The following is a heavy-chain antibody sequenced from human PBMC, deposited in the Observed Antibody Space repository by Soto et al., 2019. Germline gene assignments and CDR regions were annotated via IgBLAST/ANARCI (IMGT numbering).Heavy chain of an antibody. CDR2: MNTNSGKT. V-gene: IGHV1-8*01. Sequence: QVQLVQSGAEVKKPGASVKVSCKASGYTFTSYDINWVRQATGQGLEWMGGMNTNSGKTGYAQKCKGRVTMTRNTSRGTADRELSSRRSEDTAVYDGARGGGGGLLWFGELVNRKDDRYYGMDLRGQGNTVNGS. CDR1: GYTFTSYD. J-gene: IGHJ6*02. D-gene: IGHD3-10*01. CDR3: ARGGGGGLLWFGELVNRKDDRYYGMDL.